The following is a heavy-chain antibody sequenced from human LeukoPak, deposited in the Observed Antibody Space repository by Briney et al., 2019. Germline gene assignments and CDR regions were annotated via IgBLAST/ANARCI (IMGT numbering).Heavy chain of an antibody. D-gene: IGHD2-2*01. Sequence: GGSLRLSCAASGFTFNTYAMHWVRQAPGKGLEWVAVISYDGGNQHYPDSVKGRFTISRDNSKNTLFLQMNSLRVEDTALYYCARVDCDRTSCYDYHFDFWGQGTLVTVSS. J-gene: IGHJ4*02. CDR3: ARVDCDRTSCYDYHFDF. V-gene: IGHV3-30-3*01. CDR1: GFTFNTYA. CDR2: ISYDGGNQ.